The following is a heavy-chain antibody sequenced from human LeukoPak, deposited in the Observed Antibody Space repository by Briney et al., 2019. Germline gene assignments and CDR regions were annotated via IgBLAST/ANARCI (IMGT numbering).Heavy chain of an antibody. V-gene: IGHV1-2*02. CDR3: ARHLMTTGDY. D-gene: IGHD4-11*01. CDR1: GYTFTDYY. CDR2: INPNSGGT. Sequence: ASVKVSCKASGYTFTDYYMHWVRQAPGQGLERMGWINPNSGGTNYAQKFQGRVSMTRDTSITTTYMEVSRLRSDDTAVYYCARHLMTTGDYWGQGTLVTVSS. J-gene: IGHJ4*02.